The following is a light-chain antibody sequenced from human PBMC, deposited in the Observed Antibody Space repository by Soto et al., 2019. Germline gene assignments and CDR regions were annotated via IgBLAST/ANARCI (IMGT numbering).Light chain of an antibody. CDR1: RDINRW. Sequence: DIQMTQSPSSVSVSVGDRVTITCRASRDINRWLAWYQQKPGKAPKLLIYTASSLQSGVPSRFSGSGSGTDFTLTITSLQPEDFATYYCQQATSFPYTLGQGTKLEIK. V-gene: IGKV1-12*01. CDR3: QQATSFPYT. J-gene: IGKJ2*01. CDR2: TAS.